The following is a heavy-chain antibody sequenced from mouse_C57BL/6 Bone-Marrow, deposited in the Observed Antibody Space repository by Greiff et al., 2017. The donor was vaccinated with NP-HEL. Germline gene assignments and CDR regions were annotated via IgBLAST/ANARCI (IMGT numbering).Heavy chain of an antibody. J-gene: IGHJ3*01. V-gene: IGHV5-9*01. CDR1: GFTFSSYT. D-gene: IGHD1-1*01. Sequence: EVQVVESGGGLVKPGGSLKLSCAASGFTFSSYTMSWVRQTPEKRLEWVATISGGGGNTYYPDSVKGRFTISRDNAKNTLYLQMSSLRSEDTALYYCARHPHYYGSSPWFAYWGQGTLVTVSA. CDR3: ARHPHYYGSSPWFAY. CDR2: ISGGGGNT.